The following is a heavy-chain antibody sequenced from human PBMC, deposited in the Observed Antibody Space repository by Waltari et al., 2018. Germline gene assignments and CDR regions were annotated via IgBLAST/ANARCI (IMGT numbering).Heavy chain of an antibody. Sequence: QLQLQESGPGLVKPSETLSLTCTVSGGSISSSSYYWGWIRQPPGKGLEWIGSIYYSGSTYYNPSLKSRVTISVDTSKNQFSLKLSSVTAADTAVYYCARVRGIWFGEPRDAFDIWGQGTMVTVSS. J-gene: IGHJ3*02. D-gene: IGHD3-10*01. CDR3: ARVRGIWFGEPRDAFDI. CDR1: GGSISSSSYY. CDR2: IYYSGST. V-gene: IGHV4-39*01.